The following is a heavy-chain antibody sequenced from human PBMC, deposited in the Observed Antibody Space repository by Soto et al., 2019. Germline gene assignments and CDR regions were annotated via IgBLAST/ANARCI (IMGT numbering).Heavy chain of an antibody. D-gene: IGHD3-10*01. CDR1: GGTFSSYA. CDR3: ARFAYGFGENYYYYGMDV. Sequence: SVKVSCKASGGTFSSYAISWVRQAPGQGLEWMGGIIPIFGTANYAQKFQGRVTITADESTSTAYMELSSLRSEDTAVYYCARFAYGFGENYYYYGMDVWGQGTTVTVSS. J-gene: IGHJ6*02. V-gene: IGHV1-69*13. CDR2: IIPIFGTA.